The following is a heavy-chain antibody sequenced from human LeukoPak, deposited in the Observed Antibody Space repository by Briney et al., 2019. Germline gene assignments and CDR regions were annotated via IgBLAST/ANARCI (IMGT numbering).Heavy chain of an antibody. V-gene: IGHV1-8*01. J-gene: IGHJ4*02. CDR1: GYTFTSYY. D-gene: IGHD3-22*01. Sequence: ASVKVSCKASGYTFTSYYMHWVRQAPGQGLEWMGWMNPNSGNTAYAQKFQGRVTITRNTSISTAYMELSSLRSEDTAVYYCARENYYDSGSSDYWGQGTLVIVSS. CDR2: MNPNSGNT. CDR3: ARENYYDSGSSDY.